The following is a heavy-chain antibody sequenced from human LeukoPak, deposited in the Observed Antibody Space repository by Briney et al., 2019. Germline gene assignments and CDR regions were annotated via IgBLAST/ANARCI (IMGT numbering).Heavy chain of an antibody. CDR2: IWYDGSNK. J-gene: IGHJ5*02. D-gene: IGHD6-19*01. V-gene: IGHV3-33*01. Sequence: PGGSLRLSCAASGFTFSSYGMHWVRQAPGKGLEWVAVIWYDGSNKYYADSVKGRFTISRDNSKNTLYLQMNSLRAEDTAVYYCARVGRIAVAGTHWFDPWGQGTLVTVSS. CDR3: ARVGRIAVAGTHWFDP. CDR1: GFTFSSYG.